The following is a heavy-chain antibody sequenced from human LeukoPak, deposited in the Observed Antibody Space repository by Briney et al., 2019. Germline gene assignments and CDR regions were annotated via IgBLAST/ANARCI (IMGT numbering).Heavy chain of an antibody. Sequence: KPSETLSLTCTVSGGSISSYYWSWIRQPPGKGLEWIGEINHSGSTNYNPSLKSRVTISVDTSKNQFSLKLSSVTAADTAVYYCARSNRRSWIQLPNWFDPWGQGTLVTVSS. D-gene: IGHD5-18*01. V-gene: IGHV4-34*01. CDR1: GGSISSYY. J-gene: IGHJ5*02. CDR2: INHSGST. CDR3: ARSNRRSWIQLPNWFDP.